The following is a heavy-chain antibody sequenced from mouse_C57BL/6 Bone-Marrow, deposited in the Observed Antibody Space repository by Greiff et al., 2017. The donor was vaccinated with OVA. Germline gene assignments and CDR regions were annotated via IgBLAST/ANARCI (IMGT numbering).Heavy chain of an antibody. Sequence: QVQLQQPGAELVKPGASVKMSCKASGYTFTSYWITWVKQRPGQGLEWIGDIYPGSGSTTYNEKFKSKATLTVAKSSSTAYMQLSSLTAEYSAVDYCARVGKGDYWGQGTTLTVSS. CDR3: ARVGKGDY. J-gene: IGHJ2*01. CDR1: GYTFTSYW. V-gene: IGHV1-55*01. D-gene: IGHD1-3*01. CDR2: IYPGSGST.